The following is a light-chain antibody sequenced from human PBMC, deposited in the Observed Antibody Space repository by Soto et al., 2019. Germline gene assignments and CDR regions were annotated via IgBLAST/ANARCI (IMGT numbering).Light chain of an antibody. CDR1: QSVSSD. J-gene: IGKJ3*01. Sequence: IVMTQSPATLSVSPGERATLSCRASQSVSSDLAWYQQKPGQAPRLLIYGASTRATGIPARFSGSGSGTEFTLTISSLQSEDFAVYYCQHYNNWPFTFGRGTKVDIK. CDR2: GAS. CDR3: QHYNNWPFT. V-gene: IGKV3-15*01.